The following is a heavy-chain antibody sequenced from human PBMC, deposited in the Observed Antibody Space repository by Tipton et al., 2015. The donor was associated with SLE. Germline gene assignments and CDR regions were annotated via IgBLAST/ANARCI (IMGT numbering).Heavy chain of an antibody. CDR2: FSHSGST. CDR1: GGSIRSSSYY. CDR3: ARDPPSAYYYGMDV. Sequence: TLSLTCTVSGGSIRSSSYYWGWIRQPPGKGLEWIGSFSHSGSTYYNASLKSRVTISVDTSKNQFSLKLSSVTAADTAVYYCARDPPSAYYYGMDVWGQGTTVTVSS. J-gene: IGHJ6*02. V-gene: IGHV4-39*07.